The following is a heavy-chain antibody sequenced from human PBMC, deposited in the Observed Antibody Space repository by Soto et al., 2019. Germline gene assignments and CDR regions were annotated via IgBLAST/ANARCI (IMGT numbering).Heavy chain of an antibody. CDR1: GGSISSYY. J-gene: IGHJ4*02. Sequence: SETLSLTCTVSGGSISSYYWSWIRQPPGKGLEWIGYIYYSGSTNYNPSLKSRVTISVDTSKNQFSLKLSSVTAADTAVYYCARLLSHIGVRGVIDYWGQGTLVTVSS. V-gene: IGHV4-59*01. D-gene: IGHD3-10*01. CDR2: IYYSGST. CDR3: ARLLSHIGVRGVIDY.